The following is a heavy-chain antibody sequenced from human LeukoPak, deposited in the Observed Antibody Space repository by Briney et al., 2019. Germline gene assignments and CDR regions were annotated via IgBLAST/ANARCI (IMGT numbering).Heavy chain of an antibody. D-gene: IGHD5-24*01. CDR3: ARGQWVRWPPLMFTYYFDY. J-gene: IGHJ4*02. CDR2: IYFTGSI. Sequence: SETLSLTCTVSGGSVSSADYYWSWIRQPPGKGLEWIGYIYFTGSIYHNPSLRGRITISLDTSKNQFSLKLSSVTAADTAVYFCARGQWVRWPPLMFTYYFDYWGQGTVVTVSS. CDR1: GGSVSSADYY. V-gene: IGHV4-30-4*01.